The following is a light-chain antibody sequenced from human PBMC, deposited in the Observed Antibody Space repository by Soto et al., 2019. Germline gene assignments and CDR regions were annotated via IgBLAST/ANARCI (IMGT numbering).Light chain of an antibody. CDR3: QQYNSYSWT. CDR2: DAS. V-gene: IGKV1-13*02. CDR1: QGIANA. J-gene: IGKJ1*01. Sequence: IQMSQSPSSLSESVGDRVTISCLSSQGIANALGSYQQKPGKPPKVLIYDASTLESGVPSRFSGSRSGTEFTLTISSLQPDDFATYSCQQYNSYSWTFGQATKVDI.